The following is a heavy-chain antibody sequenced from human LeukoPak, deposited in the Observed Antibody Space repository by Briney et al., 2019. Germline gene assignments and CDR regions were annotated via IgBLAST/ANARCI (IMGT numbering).Heavy chain of an antibody. J-gene: IGHJ6*02. D-gene: IGHD6-13*01. CDR2: ISGSGDRT. V-gene: IGHV3-23*01. CDR1: GFTFSTYA. Sequence: PGGSLRLSCAASGFTFSTYAMSWVRQAPGKGLEWVSGISGSGDRTYYADSVKGRFTISRDNAKNSLYLQMNSLRTEDTALYYCAKDKAAAHYYYGMDVWGQGTTVTVSS. CDR3: AKDKAAAHYYYGMDV.